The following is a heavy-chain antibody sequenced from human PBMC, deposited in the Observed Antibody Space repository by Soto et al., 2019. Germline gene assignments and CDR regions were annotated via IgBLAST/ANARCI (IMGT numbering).Heavy chain of an antibody. CDR1: GITFSGSW. Sequence: EVQVVASGGASVQPGGSLRLSCAASGITFSGSWMHWIRQPRGKGLVWVSRIGGEGSRTSYAESVRGRFSVSRDNTKNTLYLQMNSLSAEDTAVYYCARSDWFDPWGQGTLVTVSS. CDR2: IGGEGSRT. V-gene: IGHV3-74*01. J-gene: IGHJ5*02. CDR3: ARSDWFDP.